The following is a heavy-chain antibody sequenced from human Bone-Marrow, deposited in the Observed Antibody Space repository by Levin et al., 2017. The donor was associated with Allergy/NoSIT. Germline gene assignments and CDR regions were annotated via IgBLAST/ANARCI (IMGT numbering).Heavy chain of an antibody. V-gene: IGHV3-48*01. J-gene: IGHJ4*02. CDR1: GFTFSTYS. D-gene: IGHD2-8*02. Sequence: LAGGSLRLSCAASGFTFSTYSMTWVRQAPGKGLECLSYISPSGSPTHYADSVRGRFTISRDNAKNSLYLRMNSLRAEDTAVYYCARVWSGFSPFDYWGQGTLVTVSS. CDR2: ISPSGSPT. CDR3: ARVWSGFSPFDY.